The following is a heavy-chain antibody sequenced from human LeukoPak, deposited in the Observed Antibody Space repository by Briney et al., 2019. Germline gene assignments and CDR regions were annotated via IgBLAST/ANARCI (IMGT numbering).Heavy chain of an antibody. J-gene: IGHJ6*02. CDR1: GFTFSNNA. Sequence: GGSLRLSCAASGFTFSNNAMTWVRQAPGKGLEWVSGISGSGGTTYYAGSVMGRFTISRDNSKNTLYLQMNSLRAEDTAVYYCAKDFRFATYYDILTGYPHYYYGMDVWGQGTTVTVSS. CDR3: AKDFRFATYYDILTGYPHYYYGMDV. V-gene: IGHV3-23*01. D-gene: IGHD3-9*01. CDR2: ISGSGGTT.